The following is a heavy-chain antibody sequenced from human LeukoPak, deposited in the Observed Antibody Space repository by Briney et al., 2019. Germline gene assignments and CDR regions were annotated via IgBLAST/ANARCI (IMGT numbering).Heavy chain of an antibody. D-gene: IGHD3-16*01. V-gene: IGHV3-64*01. CDR2: FTSIGP. Sequence: GGSLRLSCAASGFTLGSYAVHWFRQAPGKGLEYVSGFTSIGPHYGKSVKGRFTISRDNSKNTLNLQMGSLRPDDTAIYYCARVLLRGFGMDVWGQGTTVTVSS. J-gene: IGHJ6*02. CDR1: GFTLGSYA. CDR3: ARVLLRGFGMDV.